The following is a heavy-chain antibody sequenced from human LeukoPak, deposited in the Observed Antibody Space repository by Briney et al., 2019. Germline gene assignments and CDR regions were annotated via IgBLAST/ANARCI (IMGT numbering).Heavy chain of an antibody. J-gene: IGHJ6*03. D-gene: IGHD2-8*01. CDR1: GGTFSSYA. V-gene: IGHV1-69*05. CDR2: IIPIFGTA. CDR3: ARSGVISSFYYYMDV. Sequence: ASVKVSCKASGGTFSSYAISWVRQAPGQGLEWMGRIIPIFGTANYAQKFQGRVTITTDESTSTAYMELSSLRSEDTAVYYCARSGVISSFYYYMDVWGKGTTATVSS.